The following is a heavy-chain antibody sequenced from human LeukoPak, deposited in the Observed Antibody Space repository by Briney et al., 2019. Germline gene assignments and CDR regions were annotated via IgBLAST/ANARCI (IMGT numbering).Heavy chain of an antibody. CDR3: AKWGDYDVLTGYYVSDY. V-gene: IGHV3-23*01. J-gene: IGHJ4*02. CDR1: GFTFSNYA. Sequence: GGSLRLSCAASGFTFSNYAMSWVRQAPGKGLEWVSAITGSGGNTYYADSVKGRFTISRDNSENTVFLQMNSLRAEDTAVYYCAKWGDYDVLTGYYVSDYWGQGTLVTVSS. D-gene: IGHD3-9*01. CDR2: ITGSGGNT.